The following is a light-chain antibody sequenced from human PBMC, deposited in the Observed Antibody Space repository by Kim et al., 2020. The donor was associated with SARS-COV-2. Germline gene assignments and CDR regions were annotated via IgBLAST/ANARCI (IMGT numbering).Light chain of an antibody. Sequence: QSALTQPPSVSGSLGHSVTISCSGTNSDVGSYNRVCWYQQSPGTAPKLIIYEVNMRPSGVPDRFSGSKSGNTASLTISGLQADDEGDYYCSSHTSSGTLNVLFGGGTQLTVL. CDR1: NSDVGSYNR. J-gene: IGLJ2*01. CDR2: EVN. CDR3: SSHTSSGTLNVL. V-gene: IGLV2-18*02.